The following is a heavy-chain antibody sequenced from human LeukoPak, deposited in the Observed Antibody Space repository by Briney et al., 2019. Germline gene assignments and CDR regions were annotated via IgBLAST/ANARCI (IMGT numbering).Heavy chain of an antibody. CDR3: AGGRSHCSGGSCYPFFDY. J-gene: IGHJ4*02. V-gene: IGHV3-7*04. D-gene: IGHD2-15*01. CDR1: GFTSSSYW. Sequence: PGGSLRLSCAASGFTSSSYWMSWVRQAPGKGLEWVANIKQDGSEKYYVDSVKGRFTISRDNAKNSLYLQMNSLRAEDTAVYYCAGGRSHCSGGSCYPFFDYWGQGTLVTVSS. CDR2: IKQDGSEK.